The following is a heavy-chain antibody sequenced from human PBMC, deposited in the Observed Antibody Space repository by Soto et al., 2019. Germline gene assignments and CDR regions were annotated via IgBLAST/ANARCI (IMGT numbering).Heavy chain of an antibody. D-gene: IGHD2-15*01. CDR3: ARARCSSGQCYYFDY. V-gene: IGHV3-64*02. J-gene: IGHJ4*02. CDR2: ISRSGDRT. Sequence: EVQLVESGEGLVQPGGSLRLSCAASGFTFSSYNIHWIRQAPGKGLEFVSAISRSGDRTYYADSVKGRFTITRDNSKNRVWLQMGSVRAEAMAVYYCARARCSSGQCYYFDYWGRGALVSVSS. CDR1: GFTFSSYN.